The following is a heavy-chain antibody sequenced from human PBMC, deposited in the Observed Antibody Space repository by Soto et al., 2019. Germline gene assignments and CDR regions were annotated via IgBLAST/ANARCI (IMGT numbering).Heavy chain of an antibody. Sequence: SETLSLTCAVSGYSISSGYYWGWIRQPPGKGLEWIGSIYHSGSTYYNPSLKSRVTISVNTSKNQFSLKLSSVTAADTAVYYCARLHVGWVAGIDSCYFEYWCQGTLVTVSS. J-gene: IGHJ4*02. D-gene: IGHD6-19*01. CDR3: ARLHVGWVAGIDSCYFEY. V-gene: IGHV4-38-2*01. CDR2: IYHSGST. CDR1: GYSISSGYY.